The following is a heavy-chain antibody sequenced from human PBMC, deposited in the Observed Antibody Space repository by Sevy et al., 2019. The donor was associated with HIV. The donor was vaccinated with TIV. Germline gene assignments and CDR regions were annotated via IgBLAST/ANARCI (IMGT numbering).Heavy chain of an antibody. CDR1: GFTFSSYW. D-gene: IGHD2-2*01. Sequence: GSLRLSCATSGFTFSSYWMHWVRQVPGKGLVWVSRINNDGSGAYYADSVKGRFSISRVNAKNTLYLQMNSLRAEDTAVYYCARDTREGCSTTNCYSWFAPWGQGALVTVSS. V-gene: IGHV3-74*01. CDR3: ARDTREGCSTTNCYSWFAP. J-gene: IGHJ5*02. CDR2: INNDGSGA.